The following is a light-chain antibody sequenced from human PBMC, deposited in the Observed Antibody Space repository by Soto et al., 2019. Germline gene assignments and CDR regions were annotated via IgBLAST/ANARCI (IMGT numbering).Light chain of an antibody. CDR1: QSIDNY. J-gene: IGKJ4*01. CDR2: SAS. Sequence: DIQMTQSPSSLSASVGDRVTITCRASQSIDNYLNWYQQKSGKAPQLLIYSASHLQSGVPLRFSGGGYGTDFILTISSLQPEDSAIYFCQQSITAPLTFGGGTKVEIK. CDR3: QQSITAPLT. V-gene: IGKV1-39*01.